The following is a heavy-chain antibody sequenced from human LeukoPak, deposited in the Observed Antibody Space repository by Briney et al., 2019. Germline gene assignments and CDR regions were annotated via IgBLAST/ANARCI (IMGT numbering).Heavy chain of an antibody. J-gene: IGHJ4*02. CDR2: ICSGGST. CDR3: ATFTPLRAFDF. CDR1: EFTVSSNY. V-gene: IGHV3-66*01. Sequence: PGGSLRLSCAASEFTVSSNYMNWVRQAPGKGLEWVSFICSGGSTYYADSVRGRFTISRDSSKNTLYLQMNSLRAEDTAVYFCATFTPLRAFDFWGQGTLVTVSS.